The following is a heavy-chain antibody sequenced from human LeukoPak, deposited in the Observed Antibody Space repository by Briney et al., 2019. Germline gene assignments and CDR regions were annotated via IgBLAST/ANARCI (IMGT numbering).Heavy chain of an antibody. V-gene: IGHV4-39*07. CDR1: GGSISSSSYY. D-gene: IGHD5-18*01. Sequence: SETLSLTCTVSGGSISSSSYYWGWIRQPPGKGLEWIGSIYHSGSTYYNPSLKSRVTIAVETSKNQFSLKLSSVTAADTAVYYCARGRYSYGPALNYYYYMDVWGKGTTVTVSS. J-gene: IGHJ6*03. CDR3: ARGRYSYGPALNYYYYMDV. CDR2: IYHSGST.